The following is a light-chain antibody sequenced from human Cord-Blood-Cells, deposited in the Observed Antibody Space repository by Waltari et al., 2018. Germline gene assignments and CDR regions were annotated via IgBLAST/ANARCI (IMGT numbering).Light chain of an antibody. CDR1: QSVSSN. Sequence: KATISCRASQSVSSNLAWYQQRPGQAPRLLIYGASTRATGILVRQSESGIGTRLMCLVCRLLFDGSIVTYCWQQYNNLSYTFGQGTKLEIK. CDR2: GAS. V-gene: IGKV3-15*01. J-gene: IGKJ2*01. CDR3: QQYNNLSYT.